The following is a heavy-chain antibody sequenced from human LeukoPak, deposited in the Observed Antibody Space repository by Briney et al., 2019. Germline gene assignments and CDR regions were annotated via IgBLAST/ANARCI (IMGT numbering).Heavy chain of an antibody. V-gene: IGHV3-23*01. D-gene: IGHD1-26*01. J-gene: IGHJ4*02. CDR2: IIGSGGST. CDR1: GFTFSTYA. CDR3: AEYILGGTPPDS. Sequence: GGSLRLSCAASGFTFSTYAMTWVRQAPGKGLEWVSSIIGSGGSTYYTDSVKGRFTISRDNSKNTVSLQMISLRAEDTAVYYCAEYILGGTPPDSWGQGTLVTVSS.